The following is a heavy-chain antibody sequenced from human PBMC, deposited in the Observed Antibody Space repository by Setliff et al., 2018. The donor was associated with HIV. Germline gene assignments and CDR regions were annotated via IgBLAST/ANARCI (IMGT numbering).Heavy chain of an antibody. CDR1: GFTFRSYA. D-gene: IGHD3-10*01. Sequence: PGGSLRLSCAASGFTFRSYAMHWVRQAPGKGLEWVADISLDGSIEDYADSVRGRFTISRDNSKSAVYLQMNSLRPEDTALYYCARGTGGHYYYYYYMDVWGKGTTVTVSS. V-gene: IGHV3-30*04. CDR3: ARGTGGHYYYYYYMDV. CDR2: ISLDGSIE. J-gene: IGHJ6*03.